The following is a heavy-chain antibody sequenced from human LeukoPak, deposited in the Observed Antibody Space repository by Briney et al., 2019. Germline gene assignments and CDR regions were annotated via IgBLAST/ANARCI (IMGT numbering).Heavy chain of an antibody. V-gene: IGHV4-59*01. CDR3: ARDRGGFWSGYIDY. Sequence: SETLSLTCTVSGGSISSYYWSWIRQPPGKGLEWIGYIYYSGSTNYNPSLKSRVTISVDTSKNQFSLKLSSVTAADTAVYYCARDRGGFWSGYIDYWGQGTLVTVSS. J-gene: IGHJ4*02. D-gene: IGHD3-3*01. CDR2: IYYSGST. CDR1: GGSISSYY.